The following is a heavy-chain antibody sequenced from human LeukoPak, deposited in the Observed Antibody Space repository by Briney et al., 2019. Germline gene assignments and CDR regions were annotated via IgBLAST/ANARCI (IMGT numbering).Heavy chain of an antibody. D-gene: IGHD4-17*01. CDR3: ARVFYGDYAMNAFDI. V-gene: IGHV1-69*04. CDR1: GGTFSSYA. CDR2: IIPILGIA. Sequence: GASVKVSCKASGGTFSSYAISWVRQAPGQGLEWMGRIIPILGIANYAQKFQGRVTITADKSTSTAYMELSSLRSEDTAVYYCARVFYGDYAMNAFDIWGQGTMVTVSS. J-gene: IGHJ3*02.